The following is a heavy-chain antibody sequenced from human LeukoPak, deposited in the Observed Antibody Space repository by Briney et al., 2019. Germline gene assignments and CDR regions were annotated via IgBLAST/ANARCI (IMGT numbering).Heavy chain of an antibody. V-gene: IGHV3-21*01. J-gene: IGHJ4*02. Sequence: GGSLRLSCAASGFTFSSYSMNWVRQAPGKGLEWVSSISRSSNYKYYADSVKGRFTISRDNAKNSLYLQMNSLRAEDTALCYCASSRYDSSGYYGIIGYWGQGTLVTVSS. D-gene: IGHD3-22*01. CDR3: ASSRYDSSGYYGIIGY. CDR2: ISRSSNYK. CDR1: GFTFSSYS.